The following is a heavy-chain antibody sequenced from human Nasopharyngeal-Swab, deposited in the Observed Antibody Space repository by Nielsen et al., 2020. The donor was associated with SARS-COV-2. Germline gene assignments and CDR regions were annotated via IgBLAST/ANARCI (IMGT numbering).Heavy chain of an antibody. Sequence: GGSLRLSCAASGFTFSTYAMNWVRQAPGKGLEWVAVISYDGPNKYYADSVKGRFTVSRDNSKNTLYLQMNSLRAEDTAVYYCARDSLDSSGYYFLGYWGQGTLVTVSS. CDR1: GFTFSTYA. CDR3: ARDSLDSSGYYFLGY. J-gene: IGHJ4*02. V-gene: IGHV3-30-3*01. D-gene: IGHD3-22*01. CDR2: ISYDGPNK.